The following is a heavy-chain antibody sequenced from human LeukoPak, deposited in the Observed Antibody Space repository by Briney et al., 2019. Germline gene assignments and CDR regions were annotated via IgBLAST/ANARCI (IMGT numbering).Heavy chain of an antibody. CDR2: ISAYNGNT. J-gene: IGHJ4*02. D-gene: IGHD3-3*01. Sequence: ASVKVSCKASGYTFTSYGISWVRQAPGQGLEWMGGISAYNGNTNYAQKLQGRVTMTTDTSTSTAYMELRSLRSDDTAVYYWARHPYYDFWSGYFTYYFDYWGQGTLVTVSS. CDR3: ARHPYYDFWSGYFTYYFDY. CDR1: GYTFTSYG. V-gene: IGHV1-18*01.